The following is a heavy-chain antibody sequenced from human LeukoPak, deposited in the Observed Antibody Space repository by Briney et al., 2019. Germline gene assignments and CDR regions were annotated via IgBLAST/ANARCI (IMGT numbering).Heavy chain of an antibody. CDR3: AKDMADTRGWNPYYFDY. CDR2: ISWNSGSI. D-gene: IGHD6-19*01. CDR1: GFTFDDYA. Sequence: GRSLRLSCAASGFTFDDYAMHWVRQAPGKGLEWVSGISWNSGSIGYADSVKGRFTISRDNAKNSLYLQMNSLRAEDMALYYCAKDMADTRGWNPYYFDYWGQGTLVTVSS. J-gene: IGHJ4*02. V-gene: IGHV3-9*03.